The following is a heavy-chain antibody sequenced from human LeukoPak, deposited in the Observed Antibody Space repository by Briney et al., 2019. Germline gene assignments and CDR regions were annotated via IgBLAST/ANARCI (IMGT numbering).Heavy chain of an antibody. J-gene: IGHJ5*02. CDR3: ARSRQLVNNWFDP. V-gene: IGHV1-69*05. Sequence: ASVKVSCKASGGTFSSYAISWVRQAPGQGLEWMGGIIPIFGTANYAQKFQGRVTITTDESTSTAYMELSSLRSEGTAVYYCARSRQLVNNWFDPWGQGTLVTVSS. CDR1: GGTFSSYA. D-gene: IGHD6-6*01. CDR2: IIPIFGTA.